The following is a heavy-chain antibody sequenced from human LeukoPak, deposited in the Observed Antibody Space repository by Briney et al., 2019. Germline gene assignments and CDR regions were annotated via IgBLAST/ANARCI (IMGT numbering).Heavy chain of an antibody. CDR2: ISYDGRNK. CDR3: ARDTPKDYYYGMDV. V-gene: IGHV3-30-3*01. Sequence: PGRSLRLSCAASGFTFSSYAMHWVRQAPGKGLEWVAVISYDGRNKYYADSVKGRFTISRDNSKNTLYLQMNSLRAEDTAVYYCARDTPKDYYYGMDVWGQGTTVTVSS. J-gene: IGHJ6*02. CDR1: GFTFSSYA.